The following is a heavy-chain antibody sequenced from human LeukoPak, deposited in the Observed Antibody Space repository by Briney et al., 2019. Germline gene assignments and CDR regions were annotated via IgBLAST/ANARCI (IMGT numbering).Heavy chain of an antibody. V-gene: IGHV3-30*18. CDR3: AKDHWDCSSTSCYDLLPYLDYYYGMDV. CDR1: GFTFSSYG. D-gene: IGHD2-2*01. Sequence: GGSLRLSGAASGFTFSSYGMHWVRQAPGKGLEWVAVISYDGSNKYYADSVKGRFTISRDNSKNTLYLQMNSLRAEDTAVYYYAKDHWDCSSTSCYDLLPYLDYYYGMDVWGKGTTVTVSS. CDR2: ISYDGSNK. J-gene: IGHJ6*04.